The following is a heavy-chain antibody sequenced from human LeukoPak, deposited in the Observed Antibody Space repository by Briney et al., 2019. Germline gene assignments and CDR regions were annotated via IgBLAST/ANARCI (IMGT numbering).Heavy chain of an antibody. CDR1: GYTFTGYY. Sequence: ASVKVSCKASGYTFTGYYMHWVRQAPGQGLEWMGWINPNSGGTNYAQKFQGRVTMTRDTSISTAYMELSRLGSDDTAVYYCARDAGSYYDSSGYYPFDYWGQGTLVTVSS. CDR2: INPNSGGT. V-gene: IGHV1-2*02. D-gene: IGHD3-22*01. CDR3: ARDAGSYYDSSGYYPFDY. J-gene: IGHJ4*02.